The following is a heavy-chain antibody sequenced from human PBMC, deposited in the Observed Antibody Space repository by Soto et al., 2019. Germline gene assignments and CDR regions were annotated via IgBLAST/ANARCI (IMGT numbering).Heavy chain of an antibody. CDR3: ARVGCSSTSCLNYYYYSYMDV. Sequence: GESLKISCKGSGYSFSTYWIGWVRQMPGKGLEWMGTIYPGDSVTRYSPSFQGQVTISADKSISTAYLHWSSLKASDTAMYYCARVGCSSTSCLNYYYYSYMDVWGKGTTVTVSS. V-gene: IGHV5-51*01. CDR2: IYPGDSVT. CDR1: GYSFSTYW. J-gene: IGHJ6*03. D-gene: IGHD2-2*01.